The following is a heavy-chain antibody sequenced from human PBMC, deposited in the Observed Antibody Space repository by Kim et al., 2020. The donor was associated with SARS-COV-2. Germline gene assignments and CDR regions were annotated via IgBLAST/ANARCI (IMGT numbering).Heavy chain of an antibody. CDR2: IYYSGST. Sequence: SETLSLTCTVSGCSISSGGYYWSWIRQHPGKGLEWIGYIYYSGSTYYNPSLNRRVIISVDTSKNQFSLKLSSGTAADTAEYYWARAARSSSCYVVNWFDP. D-gene: IGHD6-13*01. CDR3: ARAARSSSCYVVNWFDP. J-gene: IGHJ5*02. V-gene: IGHV4-31*03. CDR1: GCSISSGGYY.